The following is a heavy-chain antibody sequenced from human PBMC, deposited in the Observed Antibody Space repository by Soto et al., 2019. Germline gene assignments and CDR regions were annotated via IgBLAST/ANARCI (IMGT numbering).Heavy chain of an antibody. Sequence: QVQLVESGGGVVQPGGSLTLSCAASGVTFSSYTIHWVRQAPGKGLEWVSVISYDGNNKHYAVSVEGRFTISRDNTNHTLFLQERSLTAVDTAVYSWAGDEKAVFCNGGSCDYYRGMGVGGQGTTVTASS. D-gene: IGHD2-15*01. V-gene: IGHV3-30-3*01. CDR2: ISYDGNNK. CDR3: AGDEKAVFCNGGSCDYYRGMGV. J-gene: IGHJ6*02. CDR1: GVTFSSYT.